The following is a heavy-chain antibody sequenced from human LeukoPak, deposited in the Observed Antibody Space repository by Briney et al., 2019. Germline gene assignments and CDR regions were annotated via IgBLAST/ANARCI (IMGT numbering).Heavy chain of an antibody. CDR2: IYSRGDT. D-gene: IGHD7-27*01. J-gene: IGHJ4*02. CDR3: ARDHRWGFDY. Sequence: GGSLRLSCAASEFIVSINYMTWVRQAPGKGLEWVSLIYSRGDTNYADSVKGRFTISRDNSKNKLYLQMNSLRAEDTAVYYCARDHRWGFDYWGRGTLVTVSS. CDR1: EFIVSINY. V-gene: IGHV3-66*03.